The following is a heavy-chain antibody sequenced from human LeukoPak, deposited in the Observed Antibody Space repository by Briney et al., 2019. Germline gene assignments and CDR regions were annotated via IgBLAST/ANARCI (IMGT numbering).Heavy chain of an antibody. J-gene: IGHJ4*02. CDR3: ARGRLSTVVSPLWD. D-gene: IGHD4-23*01. CDR2: INPSGGST. Sequence: ASGKVSCKAFGYTFISYYMNWVRQAPGQGLEWMGIINPSGGSTSYAQKFQGRVTMTRDTSTSTVYMELSSLRSEDTAVYYCARGRLSTVVSPLWDWGQGTLVTVSS. V-gene: IGHV1-46*01. CDR1: GYTFISYY.